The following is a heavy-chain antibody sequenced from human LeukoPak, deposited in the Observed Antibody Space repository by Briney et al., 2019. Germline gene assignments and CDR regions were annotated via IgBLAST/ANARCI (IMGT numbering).Heavy chain of an antibody. CDR2: IYYSGST. V-gene: IGHV4-59*01. CDR3: ARVGAAAGTVDY. Sequence: SETLSLTCTVSDGSISSYYWSWIRQPPGKGLEWIGYIYYSGSTNYNPSLKSRVTISVDTSKNQFSLKLSSVTAADTAVYYCARVGAAAGTVDYWGQGTLVTVSS. D-gene: IGHD6-13*01. J-gene: IGHJ4*02. CDR1: DGSISSYY.